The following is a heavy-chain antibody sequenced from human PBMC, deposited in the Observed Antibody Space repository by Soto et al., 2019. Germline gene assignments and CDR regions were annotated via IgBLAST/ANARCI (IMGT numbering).Heavy chain of an antibody. CDR3: AKDLFPTSGQRFFFES. CDR1: GFTFSTYA. CDR2: ILHDGTP. V-gene: IGHV3-23*01. D-gene: IGHD2-21*01. J-gene: IGHJ4*02. Sequence: PGGSLRLSCAASGFTFSTYAMTWFRQAPGRGLEWVSTILHDGTPFYTDSVKGRFTISRDNVRGTLYLQMNGLRVEDAALYFCAKDLFPTSGQRFFFESWGQGSLVTVSS.